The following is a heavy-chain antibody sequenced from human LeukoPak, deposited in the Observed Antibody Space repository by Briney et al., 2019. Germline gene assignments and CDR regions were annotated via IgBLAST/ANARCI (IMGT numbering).Heavy chain of an antibody. CDR2: IYYSGST. Sequence: SETLSLTCTASGGSISSSSYYWGWIRQPPGKGLEWIGSIYYSGSTYYNPSLRSRVTISVDTSKNQFSLKLSSVTAADTAVYYCARRSLTYYFGSGPLDYWGQGTLVTVSS. CDR3: ARRSLTYYFGSGPLDY. D-gene: IGHD3-10*01. V-gene: IGHV4-39*01. J-gene: IGHJ4*02. CDR1: GGSISSSSYY.